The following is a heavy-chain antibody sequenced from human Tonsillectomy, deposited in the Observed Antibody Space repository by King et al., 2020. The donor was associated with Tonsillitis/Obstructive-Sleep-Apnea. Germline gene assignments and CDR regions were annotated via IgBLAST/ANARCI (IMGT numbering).Heavy chain of an antibody. CDR3: ARAHFGYYTSGWYPNNWFDP. V-gene: IGHV7-4-1*02. CDR1: GYTFTNFV. CDR2: INPNTGNP. D-gene: IGHD6-19*01. J-gene: IGHJ5*02. Sequence: VQLVQSGSELKKPGASVKVSCKASGYTFTNFVINWVRQAPGQGLEWMGWINPNTGNPKYAQGFTGRFVFSLDTSVSTAYLQISSLKSEDTAVYYCARAHFGYYTSGWYPNNWFDPWGQGTLDTVSS.